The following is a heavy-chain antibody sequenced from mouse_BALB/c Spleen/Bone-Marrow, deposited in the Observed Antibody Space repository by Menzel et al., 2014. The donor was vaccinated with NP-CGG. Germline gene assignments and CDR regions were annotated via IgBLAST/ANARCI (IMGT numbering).Heavy chain of an antibody. CDR3: ASMITTAWFAY. CDR2: IWAGGST. J-gene: IGHJ3*01. D-gene: IGHD2-4*01. CDR1: GFSLTSYG. Sequence: VQRVESGPGLVAPSQSLSITCTVSGFSLTSYGVHWVRQPPGKGLEWLGVIWAGGSTNYNSALMSSLSISKDNSKSQVFLKMNSLQTDDTAMYYCASMITTAWFAYWGQGTLVTVSA. V-gene: IGHV2-9*02.